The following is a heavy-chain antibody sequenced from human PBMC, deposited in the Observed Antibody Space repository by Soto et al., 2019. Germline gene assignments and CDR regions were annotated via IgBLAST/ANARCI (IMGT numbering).Heavy chain of an antibody. V-gene: IGHV3-53*01. Sequence: EVQLVESGGGLIQPGGSLRLSCAASGFTVSSNYMSWVRQAPGKGLEWVSVIYSGGSTYYADSVKGRFTISRDNSKNTLYLQMNSLRAEDTAVYYCARERRGYCSGGSCYEEDWYFDLWGRGTLVTVSS. CDR2: IYSGGST. D-gene: IGHD2-15*01. J-gene: IGHJ2*01. CDR3: ARERRGYCSGGSCYEEDWYFDL. CDR1: GFTVSSNY.